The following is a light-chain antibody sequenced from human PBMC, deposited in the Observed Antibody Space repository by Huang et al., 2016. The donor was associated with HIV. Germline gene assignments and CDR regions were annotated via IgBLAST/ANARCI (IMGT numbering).Light chain of an antibody. CDR3: QQYGSSPIT. J-gene: IGKJ5*01. CDR1: QSVDSNY. V-gene: IGKV3-20*01. CDR2: DAS. Sequence: EIVLTQSPGTLSLSPGETATLFCRAGQSVDSNYLAWYQQTPGQAPRLLIHDASTRATGIPGRFSGSGSGTDFTLTISRLEPEDFAVYYCQQYGSSPITFGQGTRLEMK.